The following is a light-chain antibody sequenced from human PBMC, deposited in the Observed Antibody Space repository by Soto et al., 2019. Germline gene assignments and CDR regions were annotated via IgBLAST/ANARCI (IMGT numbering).Light chain of an antibody. Sequence: EIVLTQSPGTLSLSPGERATLFCRASQSVSSSYLAWYQQKPGQAPRLLIYGASSRATGIPDRFSGSGSGTDFTLTITRLELEDFAVNYCQQYGTSPPITFGQGTRLEIK. V-gene: IGKV3-20*01. J-gene: IGKJ5*01. CDR3: QQYGTSPPIT. CDR1: QSVSSSY. CDR2: GAS.